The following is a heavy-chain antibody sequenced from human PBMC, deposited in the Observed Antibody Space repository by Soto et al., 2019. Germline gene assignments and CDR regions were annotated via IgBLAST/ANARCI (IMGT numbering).Heavy chain of an antibody. V-gene: IGHV5-51*01. CDR3: ARYYGGLVPAAIPYDSSGYYFDY. D-gene: IGHD3-22*01. Sequence: PGESLKISCKGSGYSFTSYWIGWVRQMPGKGLEWMGIIYPGDSDTRYSPSFQGQVTISADKSISTAYLQWSSLKASDTAMYYCARYYGGLVPAAIPYDSSGYYFDYWGQGTLVTVSS. CDR2: IYPGDSDT. CDR1: GYSFTSYW. J-gene: IGHJ4*02.